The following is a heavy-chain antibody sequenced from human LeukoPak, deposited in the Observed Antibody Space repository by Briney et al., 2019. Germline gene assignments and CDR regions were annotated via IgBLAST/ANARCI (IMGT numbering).Heavy chain of an antibody. V-gene: IGHV3-15*01. CDR2: KSTADGGAT. D-gene: IGHD5-12*01. Sequence: NPGGSLRLSCAASGFTFSDPWVGWVRQAPGKGLEWVGRKSTADGGATDYAAAVQGRFTISRDDSKDNLYLQMNSLKTEDTAVYYCTTYGGYEGLSDHWGQGTLVTVSS. CDR1: GFTFSDPW. CDR3: TTYGGYEGLSDH. J-gene: IGHJ5*02.